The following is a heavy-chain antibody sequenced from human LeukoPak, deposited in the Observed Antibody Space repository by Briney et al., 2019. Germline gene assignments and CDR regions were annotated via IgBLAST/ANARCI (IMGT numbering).Heavy chain of an antibody. Sequence: GGSLRLSCAASGFTFSSYAMSWVRQAPGKGLEWVSASSGSGGSTYYADSVKGRFTISRDNSKNSLYLQMNSLRTEDTALYYCAKERSDYYDSSGYEDYFDYWGQGTLVTVSS. CDR1: GFTFSSYA. D-gene: IGHD3-22*01. CDR2: SSGSGGST. V-gene: IGHV3-23*01. J-gene: IGHJ4*02. CDR3: AKERSDYYDSSGYEDYFDY.